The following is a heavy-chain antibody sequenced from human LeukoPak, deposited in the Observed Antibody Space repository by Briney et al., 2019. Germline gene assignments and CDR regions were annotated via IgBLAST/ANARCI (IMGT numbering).Heavy chain of an antibody. Sequence: SETLSLTCTVSGGSISSSSYYWGWIRQPPGKGLEWIGSIYYSGSTYYNPSLKSRVTTSVDTPKNQFSLKLSSVTAADTAVYYCARYGQTAMVDYWGQGTLVTVSS. CDR2: IYYSGST. CDR3: ARYGQTAMVDY. CDR1: GGSISSSSYY. J-gene: IGHJ4*02. V-gene: IGHV4-39*01. D-gene: IGHD5-18*01.